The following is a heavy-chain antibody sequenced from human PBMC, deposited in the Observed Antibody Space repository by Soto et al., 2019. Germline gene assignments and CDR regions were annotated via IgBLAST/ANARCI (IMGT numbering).Heavy chain of an antibody. J-gene: IGHJ6*02. CDR2: IYYSGST. V-gene: IGHV4-30-4*01. D-gene: IGHD6-6*01. CDR1: CGSISSCDYY. Sequence: SETLSVTCTVSCGSISSCDYYWSWIRQPPGKGLEWIGYIYYSGSTYYNPSLKSRVTISVDTSKNQFSLKLSSVTAADTAVYYCARVEQLRYYGMVVWGQGTTVTVSS. CDR3: ARVEQLRYYGMVV.